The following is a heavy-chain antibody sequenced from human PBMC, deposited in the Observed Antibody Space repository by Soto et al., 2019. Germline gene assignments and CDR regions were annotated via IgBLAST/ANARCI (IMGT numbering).Heavy chain of an antibody. CDR3: PSHYDMWSGYLSPVYY. CDR1: GYTFSDYY. J-gene: IGHJ4*02. Sequence: QVQLVESGGDLVKPGGSLRLSCAASGYTFSDYYMSWIRQAPGKGLEWISYIDTSGTKIYYADSVKGRFTITRDNAKNSLYLEMNSLRVANTAVYYSPSHYDMWSGYLSPVYYWGQGTLVTVTS. D-gene: IGHD3-3*01. V-gene: IGHV3-11*01. CDR2: IDTSGTKI.